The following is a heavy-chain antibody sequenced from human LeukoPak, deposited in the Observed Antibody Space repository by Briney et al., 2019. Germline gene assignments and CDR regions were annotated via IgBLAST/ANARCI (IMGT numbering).Heavy chain of an antibody. D-gene: IGHD1-26*01. CDR1: GYTLTELS. CDR2: FDPEDGET. J-gene: IGHJ3*02. V-gene: IGHV1-24*01. CDR3: ATDLGSGSYYVAFDI. Sequence: GASVKVSCKVSGYTLTELSIHWVRQAPGKGLEWMGGFDPEDGETIYAQKFQGRVTMTEDTSTDTAYMELSGLRSEDTAVYYCATDLGSGSYYVAFDIWGQGTMVTVSS.